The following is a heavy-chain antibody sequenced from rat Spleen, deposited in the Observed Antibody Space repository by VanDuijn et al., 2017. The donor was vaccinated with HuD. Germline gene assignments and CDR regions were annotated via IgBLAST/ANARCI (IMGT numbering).Heavy chain of an antibody. D-gene: IGHD1-9*01. CDR2: ISYEGSSI. J-gene: IGHJ2*01. CDR3: ARHQLRVYLGDFDS. V-gene: IGHV5-22*01. Sequence: EVQLVESGGGLVQPGRSMKLSCAASGFTFSDYYMAWVRQAPKKGLEWVASISYEGSSIYYGDSVKGRFTISRDNAKSTLYLQMNSLRSEDTATYYCARHQLRVYLGDFDSWGQGVMVSVSS. CDR1: GFTFSDYY.